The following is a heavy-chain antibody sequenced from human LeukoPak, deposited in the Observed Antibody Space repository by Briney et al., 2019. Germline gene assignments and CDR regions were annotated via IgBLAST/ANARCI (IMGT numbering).Heavy chain of an antibody. CDR2: INPNSGGT. CDR1: GYTFTGYY. Sequence: ASVKVSCKASGYTFTGYYMHWVRQAPGQGPERMGWINPNSGGTNYAQKFQGRVTMTRDTSISTAYMELSRLRSDDTAVYYCASSEFGAAAGNDIWGQGTMVTVSS. CDR3: ASSEFGAAAGNDI. V-gene: IGHV1-2*02. J-gene: IGHJ3*02. D-gene: IGHD6-13*01.